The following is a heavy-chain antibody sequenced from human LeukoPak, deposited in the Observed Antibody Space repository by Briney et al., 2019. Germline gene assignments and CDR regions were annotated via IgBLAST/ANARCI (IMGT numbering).Heavy chain of an antibody. CDR1: GGSISSYY. V-gene: IGHV4-4*07. CDR3: ARETLGTTVVLFDY. J-gene: IGHJ4*02. Sequence: SETLSLTCTVSGGSISSYYWSWIRQPAGKGLEWIGRIYTSGSTNYNPSLKSRVTMSVDTSKSQFSLKLSSVTAADTAVYYCARETLGTTVVLFDYWGQGTLVTVSS. CDR2: IYTSGST. D-gene: IGHD4-23*01.